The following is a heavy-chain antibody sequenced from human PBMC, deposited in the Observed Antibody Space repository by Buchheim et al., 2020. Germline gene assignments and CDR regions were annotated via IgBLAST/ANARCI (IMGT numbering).Heavy chain of an antibody. J-gene: IGHJ4*02. Sequence: QVQLVESGGGVVQPGRSLRLSCAASGFSFSNYGMHWVRQAPDKGLEWVAIISNDGSNELYADSVKGRFTISRDNSKKTLYLQMNSLRAEDTAVYYCAKSIASMGYYLDYWGRGT. CDR1: GFSFSNYG. CDR3: AKSIASMGYYLDY. D-gene: IGHD2-15*01. CDR2: ISNDGSNE. V-gene: IGHV3-30*18.